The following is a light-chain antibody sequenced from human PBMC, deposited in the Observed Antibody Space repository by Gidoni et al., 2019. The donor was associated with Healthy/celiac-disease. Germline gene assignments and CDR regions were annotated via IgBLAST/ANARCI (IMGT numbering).Light chain of an antibody. V-gene: IGLV3-1*01. Sequence: SYELTQPPSVSVSPGQTASITCSGDKLGDKYACWYQQKPGQSPVLVIYQDSKRPSRIPERFSGSHSWNTATLTLSGTQAMDEADYYCQAWDSSTAVFGGGTKLTVL. CDR1: KLGDKY. CDR3: QAWDSSTAV. J-gene: IGLJ2*01. CDR2: QDS.